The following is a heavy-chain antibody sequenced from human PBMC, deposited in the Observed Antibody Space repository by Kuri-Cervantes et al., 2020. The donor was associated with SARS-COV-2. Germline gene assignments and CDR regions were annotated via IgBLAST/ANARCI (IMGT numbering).Heavy chain of an antibody. CDR1: GYTLTSYG. D-gene: IGHD1-1*01. V-gene: IGHV1-18*01. CDR3: ARDLLYELERRKNPDAFDI. Sequence: ASVKVSCKASGYTLTSYGISWVRQAPGQGLEWMGWISAYNGNTNYAQKLQGRVTMTTDTSTSTAYMELRSLRSDDTAVYYCARDLLYELERRKNPDAFDIWGQGTMVTVSS. CDR2: ISAYNGNT. J-gene: IGHJ3*02.